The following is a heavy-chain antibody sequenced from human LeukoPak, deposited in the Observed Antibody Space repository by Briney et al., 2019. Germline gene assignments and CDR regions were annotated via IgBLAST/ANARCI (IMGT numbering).Heavy chain of an antibody. CDR2: IYHSGST. Sequence: LGTPSPTRTVSGAPLSSYYWGWVREPPGEGGGGIGYIYHSGSTVYRPSLKSRVTISVDTSKNQFSLKLSSVTAADTAVYYCASALFIENAFDIWGQGTMVTVSS. CDR1: GAPLSSYY. CDR3: ASALFIENAFDI. J-gene: IGHJ3*02. V-gene: IGHV4-59*01. D-gene: IGHD2-21*01.